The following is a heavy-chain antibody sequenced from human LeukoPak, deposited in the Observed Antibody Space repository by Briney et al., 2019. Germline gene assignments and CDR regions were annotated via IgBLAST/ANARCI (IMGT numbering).Heavy chain of an antibody. V-gene: IGHV3-23*01. J-gene: IGHJ4*02. CDR3: AKDHPVAGIGY. CDR2: ISGSGGST. D-gene: IGHD6-19*01. Sequence: GGSLRLSCAASGFTFSSYAMSWVRQAPGKGLERVSAISGSGGSTYYSDSVKGRFTISRDNSKNTLYLQMNSLRAEDTAVYYCAKDHPVAGIGYWGQGTLVTVSS. CDR1: GFTFSSYA.